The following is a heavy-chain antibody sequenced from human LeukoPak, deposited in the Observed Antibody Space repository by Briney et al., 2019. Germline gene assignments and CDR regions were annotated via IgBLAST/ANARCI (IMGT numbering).Heavy chain of an antibody. CDR3: ARDLRAYYDSSGYPLTGY. CDR1: GYTFTSYA. Sequence: ASVKVSCMASGYTFTSYAMNWVRQAPGQGLEWMGWINTNTGNPTYAQGFTGRFVFSLDTSVSTAYLQISSLKAEDTAVYYCARDLRAYYDSSGYPLTGYWGQGTLVTVSS. J-gene: IGHJ4*02. D-gene: IGHD3-22*01. V-gene: IGHV7-4-1*02. CDR2: INTNTGNP.